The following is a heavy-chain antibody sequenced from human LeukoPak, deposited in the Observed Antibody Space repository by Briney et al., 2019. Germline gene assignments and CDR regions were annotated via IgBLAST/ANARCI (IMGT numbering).Heavy chain of an antibody. V-gene: IGHV1-18*01. D-gene: IGHD5-12*01. CDR1: GYTFTSYG. CDR3: ARHSSNSGYDYFDY. J-gene: IGHJ4*02. Sequence: ASGKVSCKASGYTFTSYGISWVRQAPGQGLEWMGWISAYNGNTNYAQKLQGRVTMTTDTSTSTAYMELRSLRSDDTAVYYCARHSSNSGYDYFDYWGQGILVTVSS. CDR2: ISAYNGNT.